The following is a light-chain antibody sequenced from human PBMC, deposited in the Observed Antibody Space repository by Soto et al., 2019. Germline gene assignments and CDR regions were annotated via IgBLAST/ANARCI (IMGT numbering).Light chain of an antibody. V-gene: IGKV1-33*01. CDR2: DAY. CDR1: HDIGNS. J-gene: IGKJ3*01. Sequence: DIQMTQSPPSLSASVGDRVNITCQASHDIGNSLNWYQAKPGQAPKLVIYDAYNLETGVPSTFSGSGYGTLFTFTISGLRPEDIATYYCQKSDHLPLFGPGTKVDIK. CDR3: QKSDHLPL.